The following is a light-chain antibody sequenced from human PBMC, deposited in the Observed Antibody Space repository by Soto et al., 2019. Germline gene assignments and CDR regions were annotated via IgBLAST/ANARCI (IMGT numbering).Light chain of an antibody. Sequence: DIKMTQSPSSLSASEEDTVTFTCRASQSISEYLNWYEQKPGKAPRLLIYAASNLDNGVPSRFSGSGSGTDFTLTISSLQPEDFATYYCLHHQNFPITFGHVTRLEI. V-gene: IGKV1-17*01. CDR1: QSISEY. CDR3: LHHQNFPIT. J-gene: IGKJ5*01. CDR2: AAS.